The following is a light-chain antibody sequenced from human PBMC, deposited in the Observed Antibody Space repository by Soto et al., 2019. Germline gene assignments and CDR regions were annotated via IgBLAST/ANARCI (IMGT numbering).Light chain of an antibody. J-gene: IGKJ2*01. CDR2: GAS. V-gene: IGKV3-20*01. CDR1: QSLSNS. Sequence: EIVLTQSPGTLSLSPGERATLSCRASQSLSNSLAWYQQKPGQAPRLLIYGASTRATGIPDTFSGSGSGTGLTLTISRLEPEDFAVYYCQQYGSSPYTFGQGTKVEIK. CDR3: QQYGSSPYT.